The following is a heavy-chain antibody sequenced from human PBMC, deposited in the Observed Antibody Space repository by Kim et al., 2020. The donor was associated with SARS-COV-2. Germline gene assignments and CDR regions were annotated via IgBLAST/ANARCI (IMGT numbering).Heavy chain of an antibody. V-gene: IGHV1-2*02. Sequence: ASVKVSCKVSGYNFNDHYIHWVRQAPGQGLEWMGWINPNGGETKYAEKFHGRTSMTRDTSTNTAYVEVYSLSFDDTAVYYCARDSDPGYWGQGTLVAVAS. J-gene: IGHJ4*02. CDR1: GYNFNDHY. CDR3: ARDSDPGY. CDR2: INPNGGET.